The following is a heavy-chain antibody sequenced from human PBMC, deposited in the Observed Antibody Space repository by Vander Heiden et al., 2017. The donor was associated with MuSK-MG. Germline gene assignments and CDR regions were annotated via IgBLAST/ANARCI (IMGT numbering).Heavy chain of an antibody. D-gene: IGHD3-10*01. V-gene: IGHV1-8*01. Sequence: QVQLVQSGTEVKKPGASVKVSCKASGYTFTSYDINWVRQATGQGLEWMGWMSRNSGNPGYAQEFQGRVTMTWNTSISTAYMELSSLRYEETAVYYCARGGLLEFVDGSGTYSYYYGRDVWGQGTTGTVSS. CDR3: ARGGLLEFVDGSGTYSYYYGRDV. CDR1: GYTFTSYD. J-gene: IGHJ6*02. CDR2: MSRNSGNP.